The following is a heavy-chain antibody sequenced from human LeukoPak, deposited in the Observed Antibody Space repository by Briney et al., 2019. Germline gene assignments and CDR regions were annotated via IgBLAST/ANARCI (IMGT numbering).Heavy chain of an antibody. V-gene: IGHV3-9*01. CDR2: ISWNSGGI. CDR1: GFTFDDYA. J-gene: IGHJ6*02. Sequence: PGGSLRLSCAASGFTFDDYAMHWVRQAPGKGLEWVSGISWNSGGIGYADSVKGRFTISRDNAKNSLYLQMNSLRAEDTALYYCAKDQGILDYYYGMDVWGQGTTVTVSS. CDR3: AKDQGILDYYYGMDV. D-gene: IGHD3-9*01.